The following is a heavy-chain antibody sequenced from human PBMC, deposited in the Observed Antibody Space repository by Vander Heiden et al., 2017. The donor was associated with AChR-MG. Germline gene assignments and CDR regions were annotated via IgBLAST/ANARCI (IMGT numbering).Heavy chain of an antibody. Sequence: QLQLQQWGAGLLKPSETLSLTCAVYGGSFSGYYWSWIRQPPGKGLEWVGEINHSGSTNYNPSLKSRVTISIDTSKNQFSLKLSSVTAADTAVYYCARDPRYSSGWNFDFWGQGTLVTVSS. CDR2: INHSGST. V-gene: IGHV4-34*02. CDR1: GGSFSGYY. CDR3: ARDPRYSSGWNFDF. J-gene: IGHJ4*02. D-gene: IGHD6-25*01.